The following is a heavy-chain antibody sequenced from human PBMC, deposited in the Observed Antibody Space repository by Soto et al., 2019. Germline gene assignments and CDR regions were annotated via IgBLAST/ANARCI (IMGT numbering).Heavy chain of an antibody. J-gene: IGHJ6*02. CDR3: AKLLPSDCSTFYYGMDV. D-gene: IGHD2-21*02. V-gene: IGHV5-51*01. Sequence: ESLKISCKGSGYSFTSYWIGWVRQMPGKGLEWMGIIYPGDSDTRYSPSFQGQVTISADKSISTAYLQWSSLKASDTAMYYCAKLLPSDCSTFYYGMDVWGQGTTVTVSS. CDR1: GYSFTSYW. CDR2: IYPGDSDT.